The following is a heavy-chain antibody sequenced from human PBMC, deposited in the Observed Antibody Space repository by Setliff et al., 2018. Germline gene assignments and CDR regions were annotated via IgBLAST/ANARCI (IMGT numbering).Heavy chain of an antibody. CDR1: GFTFSTYS. J-gene: IGHJ1*01. CDR2: ISSRSNTI. V-gene: IGHV3-48*04. Sequence: PGGSLRLSCAASGFTFSTYSINWVRQAPGKGLEWIAYISSRSNTIYYADSVKGRFTISRDNAKNSLFLQISSLRAEDTAMYYCVTGSVPPNWGQGTLVTVSS. CDR3: VTGSVPPN.